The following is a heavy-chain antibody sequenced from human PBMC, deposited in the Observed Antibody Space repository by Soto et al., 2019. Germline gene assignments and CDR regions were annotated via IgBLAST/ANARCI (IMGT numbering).Heavy chain of an antibody. D-gene: IGHD2-15*01. CDR2: IYYSGST. V-gene: IGHV4-59*01. CDR3: ARSVGTGYCSGGSCYSGFDY. Sequence: KTAETLSLTCTVSGGSISSYYWSWIRQPPGKGLEWSGYIYYSGSTNYNPSLKSRVTISVDTSKNQFSLKLSSVTAADTAVYYCARSVGTGYCSGGSCYSGFDYWGQGTLVTVSS. CDR1: GGSISSYY. J-gene: IGHJ4*02.